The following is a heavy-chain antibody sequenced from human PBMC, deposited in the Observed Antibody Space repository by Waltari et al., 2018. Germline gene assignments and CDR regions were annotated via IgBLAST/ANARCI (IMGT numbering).Heavy chain of an antibody. D-gene: IGHD3-3*01. CDR3: ARDAYDFWSGPH. CDR2: ISSSSSYI. J-gene: IGHJ4*02. CDR1: GFTFSSYS. V-gene: IGHV3-21*01. Sequence: EVQLVESGGGLVKPGGSLRLSCAASGFTFSSYSMNWVRQAPGKWLEWVSSISSSSSYIYYADSVKGRFTISRDNAKNSLYLQMNSLRAEDTAVYYCARDAYDFWSGPHWGQGTLVTVSS.